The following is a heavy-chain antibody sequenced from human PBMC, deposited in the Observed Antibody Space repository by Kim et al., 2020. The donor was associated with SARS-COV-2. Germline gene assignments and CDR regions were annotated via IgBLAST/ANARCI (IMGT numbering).Heavy chain of an antibody. CDR1: GYTVTYSY. D-gene: IGHD3-22*01. CDR2: IYSGGNT. V-gene: IGHV3-66*01. Sequence: GGSLRLSCAASGYTVTYSYMGWVRQAPGKGLEWVSFIYSGGNTIYADSVKGRFIISRDHSKNTLYLQMNSLRAEDTAVYYCATVVFYYDAGYFKNWGQGTLVIVSS. CDR3: ATVVFYYDAGYFKN. J-gene: IGHJ1*01.